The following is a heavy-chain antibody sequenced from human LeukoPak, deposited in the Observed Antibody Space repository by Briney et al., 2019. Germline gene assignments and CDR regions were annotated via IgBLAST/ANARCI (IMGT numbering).Heavy chain of an antibody. Sequence: GGSQRLSCVASGFTFSSFAMTWVRQAPGKGLEWVSGISATGSSTYYADSVKGRFTISRDDSKNTLCLQVDSLRAEDTAVYYCAKDPVGATRNWFDPWGQGTQVTVSS. J-gene: IGHJ5*02. CDR3: AKDPVGATRNWFDP. V-gene: IGHV3-23*01. CDR2: ISATGSST. CDR1: GFTFSSFA. D-gene: IGHD1-26*01.